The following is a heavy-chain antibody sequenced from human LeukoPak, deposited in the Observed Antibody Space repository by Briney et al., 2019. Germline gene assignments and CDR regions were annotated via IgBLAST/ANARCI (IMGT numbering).Heavy chain of an antibody. Sequence: SVKVSCKASGGTFSSYTISWVRQAPGQGLEWMGGIIPILGIANYAQKFQGGVTITADKSTSTAYMELSSLRSEDTAVYYCARVPGREYGMDVWGQGTTVTVSS. CDR1: GGTFSSYT. J-gene: IGHJ6*02. D-gene: IGHD1-26*01. CDR2: IIPILGIA. CDR3: ARVPGREYGMDV. V-gene: IGHV1-69*10.